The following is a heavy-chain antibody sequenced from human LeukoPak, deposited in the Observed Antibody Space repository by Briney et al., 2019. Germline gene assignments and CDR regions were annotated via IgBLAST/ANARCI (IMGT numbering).Heavy chain of an antibody. Sequence: GASVKVSCKASGYTFGAHYIHWLRQAPGHGLEYMGWINPSAGDTRFAERSKGRVTLTRDTSTTTVYMELTRLTFGDTAVYFCARGMYSSSESFDVWGQGTMVVVSS. V-gene: IGHV1-2*02. J-gene: IGHJ3*01. CDR2: INPSAGDT. CDR1: GYTFGAHY. CDR3: ARGMYSSSESFDV. D-gene: IGHD3-22*01.